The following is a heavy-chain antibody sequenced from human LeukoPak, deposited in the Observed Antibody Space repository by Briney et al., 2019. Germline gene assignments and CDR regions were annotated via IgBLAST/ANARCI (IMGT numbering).Heavy chain of an antibody. CDR1: GYTLTELS. J-gene: IGHJ4*02. V-gene: IGHV1-24*01. CDR2: FDPEDGET. CDR3: AADLWQLVIS. D-gene: IGHD6-6*01. Sequence: EASVKVSCKVPGYTLTELSMHWVRQAPGKGLEWMGGFDPEDGETIYAQKFQGRVTMTEDTSTDTTYMELSSLRSEDTAVYHCAADLWQLVISWGQGTLVTVSS.